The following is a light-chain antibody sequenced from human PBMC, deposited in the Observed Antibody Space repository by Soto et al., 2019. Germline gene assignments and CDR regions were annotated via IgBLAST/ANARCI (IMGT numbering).Light chain of an antibody. CDR2: AAS. CDR3: QQSYSTPTT. V-gene: IGKV1-39*01. J-gene: IGKJ1*01. Sequence: DIQMTQSPSSLSASVGDRVTITCRASQSISSYLNWYQQKPGKAPKLLIYAASRLRSGVPTRFSGSGSGTDFTLTISSLQPEDFATYYCQQSYSTPTTFGQGTKVDIK. CDR1: QSISSY.